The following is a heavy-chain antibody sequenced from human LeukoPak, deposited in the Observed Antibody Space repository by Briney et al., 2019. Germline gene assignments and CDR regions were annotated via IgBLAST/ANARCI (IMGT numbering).Heavy chain of an antibody. CDR1: GGSISSGGYY. D-gene: IGHD2-2*01. Sequence: SQTLSLTCTVSGGSISSGGYYWSWIRQPPGKGLEWIGYIYHSGSTYYNPSLKSRVTISVDRSKNQFSLKLSSVTAADTAVYYCARDLPGTSFFDYWGQGTLVTVSS. CDR3: ARDLPGTSFFDY. CDR2: IYHSGST. J-gene: IGHJ4*02. V-gene: IGHV4-30-2*01.